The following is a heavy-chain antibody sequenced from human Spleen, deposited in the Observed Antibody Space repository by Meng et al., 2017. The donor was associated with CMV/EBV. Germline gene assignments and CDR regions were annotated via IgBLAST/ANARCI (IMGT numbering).Heavy chain of an antibody. CDR2: VYHSGSV. V-gene: IGHV4-4*02. CDR1: GASITTTNW. Sequence: GSLRLSCAVSGASITTTNWWSWVRQPPGRGLAWIGEVYHSGSVNYNSSLKRRLTITIDTSEKQFSLRLRSVTAADTAVYYCARVFSSGYGGYYFDYWGQGALVTVSS. D-gene: IGHD3-22*01. J-gene: IGHJ4*02. CDR3: ARVFSSGYGGYYFDY.